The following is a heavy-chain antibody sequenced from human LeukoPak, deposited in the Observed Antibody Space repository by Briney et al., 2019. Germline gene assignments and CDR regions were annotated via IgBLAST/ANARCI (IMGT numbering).Heavy chain of an antibody. CDR2: ITSRSSII. V-gene: IGHV3-48*01. Sequence: GGSLRLSCSASGFTFRNYAMSWVRRAPGRRLEWVSYITSRSSIIYYADSVKGRFTVSRDNARNSLYLQMNSLRAEDTAVYYCARQRGPAVYCSSTSRFDDAFDIWGQGTMVTVSS. D-gene: IGHD2-2*01. J-gene: IGHJ3*02. CDR3: ARQRGPAVYCSSTSRFDDAFDI. CDR1: GFTFRNYA.